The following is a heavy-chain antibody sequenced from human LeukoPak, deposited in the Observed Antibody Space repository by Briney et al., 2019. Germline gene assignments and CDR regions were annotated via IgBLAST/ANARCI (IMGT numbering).Heavy chain of an antibody. J-gene: IGHJ4*02. CDR3: ARQRSPYDSSGDYFDY. CDR1: GYSFTSYW. Sequence: GESLKISCKGSGYSFTSYWIGWVRQMPGKGLEWMGIIYPGDSDTRYSPSFQGQVTISADKSISTAYLQWSSLKASDTAMYYCARQRSPYDSSGDYFDYWGQGTLVTVSS. D-gene: IGHD3-22*01. V-gene: IGHV5-51*01. CDR2: IYPGDSDT.